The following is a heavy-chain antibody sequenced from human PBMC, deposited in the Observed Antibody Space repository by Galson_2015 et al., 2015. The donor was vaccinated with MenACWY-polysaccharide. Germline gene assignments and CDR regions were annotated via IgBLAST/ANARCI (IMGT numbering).Heavy chain of an antibody. CDR3: ARGTPTRYGDIFHYGLDV. Sequence: SVKVSCKASGGTLNNYAISWVRQAPGQGLEWMGGIIPVFETTTYALKFQGRVTITADESTSTAYLDLTSLRSDDTAVFYCARGTPTRYGDIFHYGLDVWGQGTTVTVSS. V-gene: IGHV1-69*13. D-gene: IGHD4-17*01. CDR1: GGTLNNYA. J-gene: IGHJ6*02. CDR2: IIPVFETT.